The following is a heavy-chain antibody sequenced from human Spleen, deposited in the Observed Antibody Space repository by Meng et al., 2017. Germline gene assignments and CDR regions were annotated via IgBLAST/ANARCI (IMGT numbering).Heavy chain of an antibody. V-gene: IGHV3-11*01. CDR3: ARDNSWYGDYDRWLDP. CDR2: FSSGVTAI. Sequence: GESLKISCAASGFAFSDSTMSWIRQAPGKGPEWIASFSSGVTAIYYADSVRGRFTISRDNAKNSLHRQMNNLRAEDTAVYYCARDNSWYGDYDRWLDPWGQGTLVTVSS. CDR1: GFAFSDST. J-gene: IGHJ5*02. D-gene: IGHD4-17*01.